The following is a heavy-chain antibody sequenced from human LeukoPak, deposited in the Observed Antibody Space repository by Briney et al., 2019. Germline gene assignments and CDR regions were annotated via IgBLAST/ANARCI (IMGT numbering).Heavy chain of an antibody. CDR3: ARSHPLYGMDV. Sequence: PGGSLRLSCAASGFTFSSYSMNWVRQAPGKGLEWVSYISSSSSTIYYADSVKGRFTISRDNAKNSLYLQMNSLRAEDTAVYYCARSHPLYGMDVWGQGTTVTVSS. V-gene: IGHV3-48*04. CDR1: GFTFSSYS. CDR2: ISSSSSTI. J-gene: IGHJ6*02.